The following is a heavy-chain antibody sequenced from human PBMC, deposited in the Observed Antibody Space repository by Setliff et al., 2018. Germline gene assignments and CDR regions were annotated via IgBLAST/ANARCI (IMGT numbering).Heavy chain of an antibody. CDR1: GFTFGAYT. Sequence: PGGSLRLSCVASGFTFGAYTLTWVRQAPGKGLEFVSGVDQGANTYYGDSVKGRFTISRDNSQSTVYLQMTNLRVEDTAIYYCAKDRVPDGKWDFDSSGPGILVTVSS. V-gene: IGHV3-23*01. J-gene: IGHJ4*02. CDR2: VDQGANT. D-gene: IGHD2-8*01. CDR3: AKDRVPDGKWDFDS.